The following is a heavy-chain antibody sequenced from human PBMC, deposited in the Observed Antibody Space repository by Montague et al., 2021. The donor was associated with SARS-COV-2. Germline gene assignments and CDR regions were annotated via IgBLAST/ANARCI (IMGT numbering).Heavy chain of an antibody. CDR1: GGSISSFY. Sequence: SETLSLTCTVSGGSISSFYWSWFRQPPGKGLEWIGYISDSGSTNYNPSLTSRATMSVDTSKNQFSLKVNSVTAADTAVYYCARHYSATHPAVYWGQGTLVTVSS. CDR2: ISDSGST. V-gene: IGHV4-59*08. D-gene: IGHD2-15*01. J-gene: IGHJ4*02. CDR3: ARHYSATHPAVY.